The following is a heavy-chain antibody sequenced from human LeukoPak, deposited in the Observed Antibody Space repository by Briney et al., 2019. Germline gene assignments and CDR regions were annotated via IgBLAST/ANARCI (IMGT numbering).Heavy chain of an antibody. CDR2: ISAYNGNT. Sequence: ASVKVSCKASGYPFTSYGISWVGQAPGQGLEWMGWISAYNGNTNYAQKPQGRVTMTTDTSTSTAYMELRSLRSDDTAVYYCARAGDYGDYYWFDPWGQGTLVTVSS. J-gene: IGHJ5*02. V-gene: IGHV1-18*01. CDR1: GYPFTSYG. D-gene: IGHD4-17*01. CDR3: ARAGDYGDYYWFDP.